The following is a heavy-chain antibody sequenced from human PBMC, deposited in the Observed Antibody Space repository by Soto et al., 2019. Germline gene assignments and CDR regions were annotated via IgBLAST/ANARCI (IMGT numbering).Heavy chain of an antibody. CDR1: GGTFSSYA. V-gene: IGHV1-69*13. D-gene: IGHD1-1*01. CDR2: IIPIFGTA. CDR3: ARLEPYYYYGMDV. J-gene: IGHJ6*02. Sequence: GASVKVSCKASGGTFSSYAISWVRQAPGQGLEWMGGIIPIFGTANYAQKFQGRVTITADESTSTAYMELSSLRSEDTAVYYCARLEPYYYYGMDVWGQGTTFTVSS.